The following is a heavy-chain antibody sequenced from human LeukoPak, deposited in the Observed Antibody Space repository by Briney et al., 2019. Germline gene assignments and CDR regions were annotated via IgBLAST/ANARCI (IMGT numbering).Heavy chain of an antibody. CDR2: IYYTGST. CDR3: ARQGTSSVPHYLDY. D-gene: IGHD1/OR15-1a*01. Sequence: SETLSLTCNVSGGTIRSYYWSWIRQTPGKELEWIGYIYYTGSTNYNPSLNSRVTMSVDTSKNQFSLKLSSVTAADTAVYYCARQGTSSVPHYLDYWGQGTLVTVSS. CDR1: GGTIRSYY. J-gene: IGHJ4*02. V-gene: IGHV4-59*08.